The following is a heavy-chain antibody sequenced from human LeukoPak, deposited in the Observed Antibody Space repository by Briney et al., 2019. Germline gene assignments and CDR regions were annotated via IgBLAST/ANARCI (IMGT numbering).Heavy chain of an antibody. CDR1: GITLSNYG. Sequence: GGSLRLSCAVSGITLSNYGMTWVRQAPGKGLEWVAGLSGSGGSTNYADSVKGRFTISRDNAKNTLYLQMNSLRAEDTAVYFCAKRGVVIRVILVGFHKEAYYFDSWGQGVLVAVSS. D-gene: IGHD3-22*01. J-gene: IGHJ4*02. CDR2: LSGSGGST. V-gene: IGHV3-23*01. CDR3: AKRGVVIRVILVGFHKEAYYFDS.